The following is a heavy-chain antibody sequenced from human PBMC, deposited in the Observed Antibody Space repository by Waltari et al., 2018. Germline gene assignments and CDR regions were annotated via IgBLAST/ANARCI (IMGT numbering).Heavy chain of an antibody. D-gene: IGHD6-19*01. CDR3: AKDQSGWDGWDYGMDV. CDR2: ISGSGGST. CDR1: GFTFSSYA. V-gene: IGHV3-23*01. Sequence: EVQLLESGGGLVQPGGSLRLSCAASGFTFSSYAMSWVRQAPGKGLEWVSAISGSGGSTYYADSVKGRFTISRDNSKNTLYLQMNSLRAEDTAVYYCAKDQSGWDGWDYGMDVWGQGTTVTVSS. J-gene: IGHJ6*02.